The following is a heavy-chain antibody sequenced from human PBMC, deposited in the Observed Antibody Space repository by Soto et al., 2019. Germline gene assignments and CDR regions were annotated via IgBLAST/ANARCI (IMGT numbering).Heavy chain of an antibody. Sequence: QVQLEQSGAEVKKPGSSVKVSCKASGGTLSDHGVAWLRQAPGQGLEWMGGTIPVFNAPKYAPKFQGRVTIAADKSTNIAYMELSSLRSEDTALYSCARGVFDSGNRYTGPSAFDIWGQGTMVIVSS. CDR1: GGTLSDHG. J-gene: IGHJ3*02. CDR2: TIPVFNAP. D-gene: IGHD3-16*02. CDR3: ARGVFDSGNRYTGPSAFDI. V-gene: IGHV1-69*06.